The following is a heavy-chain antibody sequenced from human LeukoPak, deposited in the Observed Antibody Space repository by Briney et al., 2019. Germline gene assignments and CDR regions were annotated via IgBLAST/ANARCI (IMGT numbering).Heavy chain of an antibody. CDR2: IIPILGIA. CDR3: ARDPTGRAAGRYYFDY. CDR1: GGTFSSYA. Sequence: SVKVSCKASGGTFSSYAISWVRQAPGQGLEWMGRIIPILGIANYAQKFQGRVTITADKSTSTAYMELSSLRSEDTAVYYCARDPTGRAAGRYYFDYWGQGTLVTVSS. V-gene: IGHV1-69*04. J-gene: IGHJ4*02. D-gene: IGHD6-13*01.